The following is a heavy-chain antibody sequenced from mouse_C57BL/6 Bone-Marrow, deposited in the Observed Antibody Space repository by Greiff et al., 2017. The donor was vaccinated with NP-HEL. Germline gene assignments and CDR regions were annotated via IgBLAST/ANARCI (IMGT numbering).Heavy chain of an antibody. J-gene: IGHJ1*03. Sequence: EVKLVESGGDLVKPGGSLKLSCAASGFTFSSYGMSWVRQTPDKRLEWVATISSGGSYTYYPDSVKGRFTISRDNAKNTLYLQMSSLKPEDTAMYYCAFHGGNYGFYWYFDVWGTGTTVTVSS. D-gene: IGHD2-1*01. CDR1: GFTFSSYG. CDR2: ISSGGSYT. CDR3: AFHGGNYGFYWYFDV. V-gene: IGHV5-6*01.